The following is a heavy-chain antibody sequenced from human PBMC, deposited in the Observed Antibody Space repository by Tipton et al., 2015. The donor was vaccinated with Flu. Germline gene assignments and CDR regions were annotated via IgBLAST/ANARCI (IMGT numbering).Heavy chain of an antibody. CDR3: VRAIAAAGSR. Sequence: SLRLSCTVSGGSISSGNFFWNWIRQPAGKGLEWVANIKQDGSEKYYVDSVKGRFTISRDNAKNSLYLQMNSLRVEDTAVYYCVRAIAAAGSRWGQGTLVTVSS. CDR1: GGSISSGN. J-gene: IGHJ4*02. D-gene: IGHD6-13*01. V-gene: IGHV3-7*01. CDR2: IKQDGSEK.